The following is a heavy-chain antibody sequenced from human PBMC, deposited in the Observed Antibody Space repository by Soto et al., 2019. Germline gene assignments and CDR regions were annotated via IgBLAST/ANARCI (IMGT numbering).Heavy chain of an antibody. Sequence: EVQLVESGGGLVQPGGSLRLSCAASGFTFSSYAMHWVRQAPGKGLEYVSAITSNGGNTDYASSVKGRFTISRDNSRNTLYFQMGSLGAEDMAVYYCARRIPFGYGMDVWGQGTTVTVSS. J-gene: IGHJ6*02. CDR3: ARRIPFGYGMDV. CDR2: ITSNGGNT. V-gene: IGHV3-64*01. D-gene: IGHD2-21*01. CDR1: GFTFSSYA.